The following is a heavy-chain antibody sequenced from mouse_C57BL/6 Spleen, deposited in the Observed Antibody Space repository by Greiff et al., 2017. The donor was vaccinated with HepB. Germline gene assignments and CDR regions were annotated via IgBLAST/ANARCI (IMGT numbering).Heavy chain of an antibody. V-gene: IGHV1-62-2*01. CDR1: GYTFTEYT. CDR2: FYPESGSI. J-gene: IGHJ2*01. CDR3: ARSEYYFDY. Sequence: QVQLQQPGAELVKPGASVKLSCKASGYTFTEYTMHWVKQRSGQGLEWIGWFYPESGSIKYNEKFKDKATLTADKSSSTAYMELSRLTSEDSSVYCCARSEYYFDYWGPGTTLTVSS.